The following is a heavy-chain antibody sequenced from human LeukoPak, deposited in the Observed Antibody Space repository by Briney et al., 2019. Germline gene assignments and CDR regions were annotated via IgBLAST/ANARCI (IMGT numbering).Heavy chain of an antibody. Sequence: ASVQVSCKASGYTLTGYYLHWVRQASGQGLEWMGWINPSNGAATYAEKFRGRVTMSRDTSINTAYMELSSLTSDDTAVYYCARVLSGWYAAYWGQGTLVTISS. CDR1: GYTLTGYY. V-gene: IGHV1-2*02. J-gene: IGHJ4*02. D-gene: IGHD6-19*01. CDR3: ARVLSGWYAAY. CDR2: INPSNGAA.